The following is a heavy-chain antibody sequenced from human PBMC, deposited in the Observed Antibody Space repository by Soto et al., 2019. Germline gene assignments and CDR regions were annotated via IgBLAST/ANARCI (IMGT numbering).Heavy chain of an antibody. D-gene: IGHD3-3*01. J-gene: IGHJ6*02. Sequence: ASVKVSCKASGYTLTSYDINWVRQATGQGLEWMGWMNPNSGNTGYAQKFQGRVTMTRXTSISTAYMELSSLRSEDTAVYYCARYQTYYDFWSGYYPHYYYGMDVWGQGTTVTVSS. CDR3: ARYQTYYDFWSGYYPHYYYGMDV. CDR2: MNPNSGNT. V-gene: IGHV1-8*01. CDR1: GYTLTSYD.